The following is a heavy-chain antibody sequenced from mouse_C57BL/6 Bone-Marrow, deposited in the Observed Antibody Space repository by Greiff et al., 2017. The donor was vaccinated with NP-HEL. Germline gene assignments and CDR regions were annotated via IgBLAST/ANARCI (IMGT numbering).Heavy chain of an antibody. CDR2: IGSGGSYT. J-gene: IGHJ3*01. CDR3: ESACDYDVAWFAY. CDR1: GFTFSSYG. Sequence: EVQLLEPGADLVKPGASLKLSCAASGFTFSSYGMSWVRQTPDKRLEWVGTIGSGGSYTYYPDSVKGRSTISRDNAKNTLYLQLSRLKSEVTALYYCESACDYDVAWFAYWGQGTLVTVSA. D-gene: IGHD2-4*01. V-gene: IGHV5-6*01.